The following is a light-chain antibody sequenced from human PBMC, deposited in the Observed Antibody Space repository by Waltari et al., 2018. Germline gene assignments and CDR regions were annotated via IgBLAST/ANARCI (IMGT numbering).Light chain of an antibody. CDR2: DVT. V-gene: IGLV2-14*01. Sequence: QSALTQPASVSGSPGQSITVSCTGTSSDVGGYNSVSWYQQHPGKAPKVLIYDVTNRTSGGSDRCSGSKSGNTASLTISGLQAEDEADYYCSAYTSSATLVFGTGTKVTVL. CDR1: SSDVGGYNS. J-gene: IGLJ1*01. CDR3: SAYTSSATLV.